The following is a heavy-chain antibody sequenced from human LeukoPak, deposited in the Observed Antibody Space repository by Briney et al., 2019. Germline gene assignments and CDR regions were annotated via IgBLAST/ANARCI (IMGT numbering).Heavy chain of an antibody. CDR1: GGSISSGGYS. V-gene: IGHV4-30-2*01. Sequence: PSETLSLTCAVPGGSISSGGYSWSCIRQPPGKGLEWIGYIYHSGSTYYNPSLKSPVTISVDRSKHQFSLKLSSVTAADTAVYYCARDQDGGFDYSGQGTLVTVSS. J-gene: IGHJ4*02. CDR2: IYHSGST. D-gene: IGHD4-23*01. CDR3: ARDQDGGFDY.